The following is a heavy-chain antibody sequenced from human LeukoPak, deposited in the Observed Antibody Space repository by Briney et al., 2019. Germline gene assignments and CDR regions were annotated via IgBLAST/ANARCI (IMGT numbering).Heavy chain of an antibody. D-gene: IGHD1-1*01. CDR1: GGSISDYY. Sequence: SETLSFTCTVSGGSISDYYWSWIRQPPGRGLEWVWYINYSGSTNYHPSLKSRVTISIDTSKNQFSLKVTSVTAADTAVYYCARLNGGYWGQGTLVTVSS. CDR2: INYSGST. J-gene: IGHJ4*02. CDR3: ARLNGGY. V-gene: IGHV4-59*08.